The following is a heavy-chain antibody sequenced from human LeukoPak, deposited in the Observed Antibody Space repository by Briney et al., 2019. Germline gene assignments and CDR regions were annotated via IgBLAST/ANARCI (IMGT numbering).Heavy chain of an antibody. CDR2: INPSGGST. Sequence: ASVKVSCKASGYTFTSYYMHWVRQAPGQGLEWMEIINPSGGSTSYAQKFQGRVTMTRDTSTSTVYMELSSLRSEDTAVYYCARVPNYYDSSGYPYYFDYWGQGTLVTVSS. D-gene: IGHD3-22*01. CDR1: GYTFTSYY. V-gene: IGHV1-46*01. CDR3: ARVPNYYDSSGYPYYFDY. J-gene: IGHJ4*02.